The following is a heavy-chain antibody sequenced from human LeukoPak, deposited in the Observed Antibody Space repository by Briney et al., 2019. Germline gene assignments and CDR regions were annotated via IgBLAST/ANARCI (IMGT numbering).Heavy chain of an antibody. D-gene: IGHD6-6*01. CDR2: INTNGANT. Sequence: GGSLRLSCSASGFTFKSYAMHWVRQAPGKGPEYVSSINTNGANTHYADSVKGRFTISRDNSRNTVYVQMNSLTPEDTAVYYCVKGLDYSSSQMDSWGQGTLVTVSS. V-gene: IGHV3-64*05. CDR1: GFTFKSYA. CDR3: VKGLDYSSSQMDS. J-gene: IGHJ4*02.